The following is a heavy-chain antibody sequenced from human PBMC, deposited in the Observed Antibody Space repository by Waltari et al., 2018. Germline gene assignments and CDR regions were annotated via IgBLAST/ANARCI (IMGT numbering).Heavy chain of an antibody. CDR1: GGSFSGYH. D-gene: IGHD3-10*01. Sequence: QVRLQEWGAGTLKPSQTLSLTCAVYGGSFSGYHWTWIRQPPGKGLEWLGEINQGGVTNYNPSLSSRLTRWIDTSKKQFSLRLSSVTAADTAVYYCARGGVPDAYGSGSYYRNWFDPWGQGTLATVSS. J-gene: IGHJ5*02. V-gene: IGHV4-34*01. CDR2: INQGGVT. CDR3: ARGGVPDAYGSGSYYRNWFDP.